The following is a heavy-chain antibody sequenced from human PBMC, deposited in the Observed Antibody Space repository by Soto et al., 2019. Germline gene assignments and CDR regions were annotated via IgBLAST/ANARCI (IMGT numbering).Heavy chain of an antibody. D-gene: IGHD6-19*01. CDR1: GVTVSNYA. V-gene: IGHV3-30*04. CDR2: ITHNRRNT. Sequence: PGAAQRLSCVASGVTVSNYAMRWVRRAPGKGLEWVAVITHNRRNTYYADSVKGRFTISRDSSKNTVSLEMTSLRAEDTAVYYCAKGGRQWLVTSDFNYWGQGALVTVSS. CDR3: AKGGRQWLVTSDFNY. J-gene: IGHJ4*02.